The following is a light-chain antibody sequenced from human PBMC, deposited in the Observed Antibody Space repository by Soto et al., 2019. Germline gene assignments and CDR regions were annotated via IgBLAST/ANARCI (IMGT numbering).Light chain of an antibody. Sequence: EIVMTQSPATLSVSPGERATLSCRASQSVSSNLAWYQQKPGQAPRLLIYGASTRATGIPARFSGSGSGTEFTLTISGLQFEDFAVYYCQQYNNWPPTWTFGQGPKVEIQ. J-gene: IGKJ1*01. CDR2: GAS. CDR3: QQYNNWPPTWT. CDR1: QSVSSN. V-gene: IGKV3-15*01.